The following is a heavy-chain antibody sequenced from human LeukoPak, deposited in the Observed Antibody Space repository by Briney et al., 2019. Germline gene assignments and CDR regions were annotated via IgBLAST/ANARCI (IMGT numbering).Heavy chain of an antibody. J-gene: IGHJ4*02. CDR2: IRSKAYGGTT. V-gene: IGHV3-49*04. CDR1: GFTFGDYA. D-gene: IGHD3-22*01. Sequence: GGSLRLSCTASGFTFGDYAMSWVRQAPGKGLEWVGFIRSKAYGGTTEYAASVKGRFTISRDDSKSIAYLQMNSLKTEDTAVYYCTRYCDSSGYYPGFDYWGQGTLVTVSS. CDR3: TRYCDSSGYYPGFDY.